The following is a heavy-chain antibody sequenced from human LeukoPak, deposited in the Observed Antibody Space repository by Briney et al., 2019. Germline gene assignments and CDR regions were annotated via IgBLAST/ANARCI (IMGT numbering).Heavy chain of an antibody. CDR3: ARVLAAAGNNWFDP. J-gene: IGHJ5*02. D-gene: IGHD6-13*01. CDR1: GGSISSYY. V-gene: IGHV4-59*12. Sequence: SETLSLTCTVSGGSISSYYWSWIRQPPGKGLEWIGYIYYSGSTNYSPSLESRVTISVDTSKNQFSLKLSSVTAADTAVYYCARVLAAAGNNWFDPWGQGTLVTVSS. CDR2: IYYSGST.